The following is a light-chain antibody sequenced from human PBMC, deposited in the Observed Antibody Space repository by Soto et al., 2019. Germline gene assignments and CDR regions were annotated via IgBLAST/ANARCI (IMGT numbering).Light chain of an antibody. J-gene: IGKJ5*01. V-gene: IGKV3-11*01. CDR2: DAS. CDR3: QQRSNWPPIT. CDR1: QSISRY. Sequence: ETLLTQSPAILSLSPGERATLFCRASQSISRYLAWYQQKPGQAPRLLIYDASNRATGTPARFSGSGSGTDFTLTISSLEPEDFAVYYCQQRSNWPPITFGQGTRLEI.